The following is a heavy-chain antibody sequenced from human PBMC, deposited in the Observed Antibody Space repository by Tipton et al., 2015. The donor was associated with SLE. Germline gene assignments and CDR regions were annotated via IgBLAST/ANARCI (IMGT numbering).Heavy chain of an antibody. D-gene: IGHD4-17*01. Sequence: TLSLTCTVSGGSISGYYWSWIRQPAGKGLEWIGHIYTSGITNDNPPLKSRVTISIDTSKNQFSLKLSSVTAADTAVYYCARAPTVTNILYYGMDVWGQGTTVTVSS. V-gene: IGHV4-4*07. J-gene: IGHJ6*02. CDR2: IYTSGIT. CDR1: GGSISGYY. CDR3: ARAPTVTNILYYGMDV.